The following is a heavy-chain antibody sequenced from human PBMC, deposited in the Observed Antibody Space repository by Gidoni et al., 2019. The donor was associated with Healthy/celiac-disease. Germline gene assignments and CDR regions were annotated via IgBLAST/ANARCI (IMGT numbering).Heavy chain of an antibody. Sequence: QLQLQESGPGLVKPSETLSLTCTVSGGSISSSSYYWGWIRQPPGKGLEWIGSISYSGSTYSNPSLKSRVTISVDTSKNQFSLKLSSVTAADTAVYYCARHHFILAAPMDVWGQGTTVTVSS. V-gene: IGHV4-39*01. J-gene: IGHJ6*02. D-gene: IGHD3-9*01. CDR1: GGSISSSSYY. CDR3: ARHHFILAAPMDV. CDR2: ISYSGST.